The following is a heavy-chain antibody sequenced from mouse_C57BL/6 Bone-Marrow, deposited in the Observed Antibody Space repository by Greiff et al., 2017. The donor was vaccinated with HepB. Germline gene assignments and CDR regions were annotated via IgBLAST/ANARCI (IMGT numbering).Heavy chain of an antibody. V-gene: IGHV5-6*01. J-gene: IGHJ1*03. CDR1: GFTFSSYG. D-gene: IGHD1-1*01. Sequence: EVQLVESGGDLVKPGGSLKLSCAASGFTFSSYGMSWVRQTPDKRLEWVATISSGGSYTYYPDSVKGRFTISRDNAKNTLYLQRSSLTSEDTAMYYCARRAVAHWYVDVWGTGTTVTVSS. CDR3: ARRAVAHWYVDV. CDR2: ISSGGSYT.